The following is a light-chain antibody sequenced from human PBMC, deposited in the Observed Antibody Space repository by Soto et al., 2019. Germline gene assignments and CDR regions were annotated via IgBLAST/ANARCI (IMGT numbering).Light chain of an antibody. V-gene: IGKV3-20*01. CDR2: GAS. CDR3: QQYGSSSIT. Sequence: ERVMKQSTSTRSVSPGERATLFCRVIQSVSSSYLAWYQQIPGQAPRLLIYGASSRATGIPDRFSGSGSGTDFTLTIIRLEPEDFAVYYCQQYGSSSITFGQGTRLEIK. CDR1: QSVSSSY. J-gene: IGKJ5*01.